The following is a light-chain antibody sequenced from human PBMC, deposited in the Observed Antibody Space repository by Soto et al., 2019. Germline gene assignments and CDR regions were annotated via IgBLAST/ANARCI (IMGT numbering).Light chain of an antibody. CDR2: EVS. CDR1: SSDVGGYNY. CDR3: SSFAGSNEMV. V-gene: IGLV2-8*01. Sequence: QSVLTQPPSASGSPGQSVTISCTGTSSDVGGYNYVSWYQQHPGKAPKVMIYEVSKRPSGVPDRFSGSKSRNTASLTVSGLQAEDEADYYCSSFAGSNEMVFGGGTKLTVL. J-gene: IGLJ2*01.